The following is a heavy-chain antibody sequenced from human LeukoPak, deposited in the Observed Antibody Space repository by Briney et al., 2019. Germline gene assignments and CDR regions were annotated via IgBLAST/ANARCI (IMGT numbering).Heavy chain of an antibody. J-gene: IGHJ6*02. CDR3: ARGGRQQLVLYYYYGMDV. CDR2: INPNSGGT. D-gene: IGHD6-13*01. CDR1: GYTFTGYY. Sequence: ASVKVSCKASGYTFTGYYMHWVRLAPGQGLEWMGWINPNSGGTNYAQKFQGRVTMTRNTSISTAYMELSSLRSEDTAVYYCARGGRQQLVLYYYYGMDVWGQGTTVTVSS. V-gene: IGHV1-2*02.